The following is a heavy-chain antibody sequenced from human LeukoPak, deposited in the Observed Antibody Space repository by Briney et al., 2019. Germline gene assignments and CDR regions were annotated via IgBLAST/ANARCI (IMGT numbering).Heavy chain of an antibody. CDR3: AREGSIVGATYFDY. CDR2: IIPILGIA. Sequence: SVKVSCKASGGTFSSYAISWVRQAPGQGLEWMGRIIPILGIANYAQKFQGRVTMTTDTSTSTAYMELRSLRSDDTAVYYCAREGSIVGATYFDYWGQGTLVTVSS. V-gene: IGHV1-69*04. D-gene: IGHD1-26*01. CDR1: GGTFSSYA. J-gene: IGHJ4*02.